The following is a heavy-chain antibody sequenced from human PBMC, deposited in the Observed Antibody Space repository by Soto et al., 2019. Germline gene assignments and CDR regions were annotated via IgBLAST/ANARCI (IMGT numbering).Heavy chain of an antibody. V-gene: IGHV4-30-2*01. CDR2: IYHSGSI. Sequence: QLQLQESGSGLVKPSQTLSLTCAVSGGSISSGGYSWSWIRQPPGKGLEGIGYIYHSGSIYYNPSPXSXXTISVDRSKNQFSLKLSSVTAADPALYYCARVPDYWGQGTLVTVSS. J-gene: IGHJ4*02. CDR3: ARVPDY. CDR1: GGSISSGGYS.